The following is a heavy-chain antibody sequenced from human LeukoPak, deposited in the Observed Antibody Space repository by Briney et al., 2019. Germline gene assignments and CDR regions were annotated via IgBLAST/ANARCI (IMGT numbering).Heavy chain of an antibody. CDR2: IFPSGGEI. D-gene: IGHD2-8*02. J-gene: IGHJ4*02. V-gene: IGHV3-23*01. CDR3: ATYRQVLLPFES. Sequence: GRSLRLSCAASGFTFSTFAMIWVRQPPGKGLEWVSSIFPSGGEIHYADSVRGRFTISRDNSKSTLSLQMNSLRAEDTAIYYCATYRQVLLPFESWGQGTLVTVSS. CDR1: GFTFSTFA.